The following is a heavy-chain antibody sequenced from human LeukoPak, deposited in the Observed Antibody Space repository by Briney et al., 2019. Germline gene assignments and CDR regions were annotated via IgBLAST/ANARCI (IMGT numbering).Heavy chain of an antibody. V-gene: IGHV1-2*02. CDR2: INPNSGGT. D-gene: IGHD3-22*01. J-gene: IGHJ4*02. CDR3: ARDQYYDSRPLEY. Sequence: GASVTVSCKASGYTFSGYFMHWVRQAPGQGLEWMGWINPNSGGTNYAQRFQGRVTMTRGTSLSTAYMELSGLKSDDSAIYFCARDQYYDSRPLEYWGQGALVTVSS. CDR1: GYTFSGYF.